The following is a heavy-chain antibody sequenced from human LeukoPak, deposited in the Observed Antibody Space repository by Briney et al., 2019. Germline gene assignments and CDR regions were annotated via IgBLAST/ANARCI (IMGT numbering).Heavy chain of an antibody. V-gene: IGHV3-23*01. Sequence: GGSLRLSCAASGFTFSGYAMSWVRQAPGKGLEWVSAISGSDDSTYYADAVKGRFTISRDNSKNTVYLHMNSLRAEDTAVYFCAKLRSGGPAAGNYWGQGTLVTVSS. D-gene: IGHD6-13*01. J-gene: IGHJ4*02. CDR3: AKLRSGGPAAGNY. CDR2: ISGSDDST. CDR1: GFTFSGYA.